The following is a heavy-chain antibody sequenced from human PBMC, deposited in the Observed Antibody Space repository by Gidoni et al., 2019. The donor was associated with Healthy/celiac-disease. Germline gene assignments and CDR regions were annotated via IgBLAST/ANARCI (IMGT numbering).Heavy chain of an antibody. CDR2: IIPILGIA. CDR1: GGTFSSYT. Sequence: QVQLVQSGAEVKKPGSSVKVSCKASGGTFSSYTISWVRQAPGQGLEWMGRIIPILGIANYAQKFQGRVTITADKSTSTAYMELSSLRSEDTAVYYCARMESIAAAGMGGDVDYWGQGTLVTVSS. D-gene: IGHD6-13*01. V-gene: IGHV1-69*02. CDR3: ARMESIAAAGMGGDVDY. J-gene: IGHJ4*02.